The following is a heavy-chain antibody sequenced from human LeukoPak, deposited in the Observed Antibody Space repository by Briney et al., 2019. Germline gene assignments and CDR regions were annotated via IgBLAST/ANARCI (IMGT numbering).Heavy chain of an antibody. CDR1: GGTFSSYA. V-gene: IGHV1-69*04. D-gene: IGHD3-3*01. CDR2: IIPILGIA. Sequence: ASVKVSCKASGGTFSSYAISWVRQAPGQGLEWMGRIIPILGIANYAQKFQGRVTITADKSTSTAYMELSSLRSEDTAVYYRARDADDFWGGYYEGYYFDYWGQGTLVTVSS. CDR3: ARDADDFWGGYYEGYYFDY. J-gene: IGHJ4*02.